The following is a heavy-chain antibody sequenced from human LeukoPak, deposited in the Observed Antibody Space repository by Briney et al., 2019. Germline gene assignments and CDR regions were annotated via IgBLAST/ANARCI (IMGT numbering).Heavy chain of an antibody. Sequence: PGGSLRLSCAASGFTFSSYGMRWVRQAQGKGLERVAFIRYDGSNKYYADSVKGRFTISRDNSKNTLYLQMNSLRAEDTAVYYCAKDVTHGSGSYWPQYFDYWGQGTLVTVSS. D-gene: IGHD3-10*01. CDR2: IRYDGSNK. CDR1: GFTFSSYG. V-gene: IGHV3-30*02. CDR3: AKDVTHGSGSYWPQYFDY. J-gene: IGHJ4*02.